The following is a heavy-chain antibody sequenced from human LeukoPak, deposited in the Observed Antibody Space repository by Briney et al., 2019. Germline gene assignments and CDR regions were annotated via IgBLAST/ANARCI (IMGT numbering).Heavy chain of an antibody. CDR1: GFTFYTYA. CDR3: AKDPSDFLVDC. J-gene: IGHJ4*02. D-gene: IGHD2-21*02. Sequence: GGSLRLSCAASGFTFYTYAMNWVRQAPGKGLQWVAAISGSGGTTYYADSVKGRFTISRDNSKNTVYLQLRSLRAEDTAVYYCAKDPSDFLVDCWGQGTLVTVSS. CDR2: ISGSGGTT. V-gene: IGHV3-23*01.